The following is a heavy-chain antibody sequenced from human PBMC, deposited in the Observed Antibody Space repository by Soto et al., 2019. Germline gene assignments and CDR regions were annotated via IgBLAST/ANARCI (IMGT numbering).Heavy chain of an antibody. Sequence: QVQLVQSGAEVKETGASVKVSCKASGYSFTGYYIHWVRQAPGHGLEWMGWINPDSGGTNYAQKFQGGVTMTRDTSISTAYMDLSRLRSDDTAVYYCARAIAARPADYWGQGTLVTVSS. D-gene: IGHD6-6*01. J-gene: IGHJ4*01. V-gene: IGHV1-2*02. CDR2: INPDSGGT. CDR1: GYSFTGYY. CDR3: ARAIAARPADY.